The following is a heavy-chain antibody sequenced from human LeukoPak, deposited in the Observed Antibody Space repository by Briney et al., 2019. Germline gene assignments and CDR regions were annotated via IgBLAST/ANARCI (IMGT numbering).Heavy chain of an antibody. D-gene: IGHD3-22*01. Sequence: GESLKISFKGSGYSFTSYWIGWVRQMPGKGLEWMGIIYPGDSDTRYSPSFQGQVTISADKSLSTAYLQWSSLKAPDTAMYYCARHGGNYYDSSGYYYGYWGQGTLVTVSS. J-gene: IGHJ4*02. CDR2: IYPGDSDT. V-gene: IGHV5-51*01. CDR1: GYSFTSYW. CDR3: ARHGGNYYDSSGYYYGY.